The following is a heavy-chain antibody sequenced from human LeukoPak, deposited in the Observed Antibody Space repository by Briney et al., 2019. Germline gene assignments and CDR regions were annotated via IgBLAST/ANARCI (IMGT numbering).Heavy chain of an antibody. J-gene: IGHJ4*02. Sequence: SETLSLTRAVYGGSFSGYYWSWIRQPPGKGLEWIGEINHSGSTNYNPSLKSRVTISVDTSKNQFSLKLSSVTAADTAVYYCASGSMGSLSFDYWGQGTLVTVSS. CDR1: GGSFSGYY. CDR3: ASGSMGSLSFDY. D-gene: IGHD3-16*01. CDR2: INHSGST. V-gene: IGHV4-34*01.